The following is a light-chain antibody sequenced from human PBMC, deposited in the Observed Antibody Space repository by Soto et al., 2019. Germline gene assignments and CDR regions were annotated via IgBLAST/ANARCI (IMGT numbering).Light chain of an antibody. V-gene: IGKV1-6*01. CDR2: AAS. J-gene: IGKJ4*01. CDR1: QSISNY. Sequence: IQMTQSPSSLSASVGDRVTITCRASQSISNYLNWYQQKPGKAPKLLIYAASSLQSGVPSRFSGSGSGTDFILTISSLQPEDFATYYCLQDYSFPLTFGGGTKVDIK. CDR3: LQDYSFPLT.